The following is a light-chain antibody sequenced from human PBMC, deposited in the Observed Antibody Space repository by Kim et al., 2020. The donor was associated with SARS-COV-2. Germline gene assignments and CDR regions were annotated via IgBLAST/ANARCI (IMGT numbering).Light chain of an antibody. Sequence: DTVMTQSPDSLAVSLGERATINCKSSQSVLYRSNNMNYLAWYQQKPGQSPRLLIYWASTRESGVPDRFSGSGYGTDFTLTISSLQAEDVAVYYCQQYYNIPRTFGQGTKLEI. CDR1: QSVLYRSNNMNY. CDR3: QQYYNIPRT. V-gene: IGKV4-1*01. J-gene: IGKJ2*02. CDR2: WAS.